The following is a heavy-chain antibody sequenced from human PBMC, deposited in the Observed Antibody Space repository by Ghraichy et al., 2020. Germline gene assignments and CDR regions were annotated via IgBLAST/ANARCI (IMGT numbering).Heavy chain of an antibody. D-gene: IGHD4-23*01. CDR3: ARGRWDYYYGMDV. V-gene: IGHV4-34*01. J-gene: IGHJ6*02. CDR2: INHSGST. CDR1: GGSFSGYY. Sequence: SETQSLTCAVYGGSFSGYYWSWIRQPPGKGLEWIGEINHSGSTNYNPSLKSRVTISVDTSKNQFSLTLSSVTAADTAVYYCARGRWDYYYGMDVWGQGTTVTVSS.